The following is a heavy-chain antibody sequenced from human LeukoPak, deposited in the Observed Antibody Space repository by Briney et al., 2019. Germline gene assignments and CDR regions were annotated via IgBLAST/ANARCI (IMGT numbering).Heavy chain of an antibody. CDR3: ARHPATVVTPGYYGMDV. CDR1: GDSITNGYW. V-gene: IGHV4-4*02. CDR2: IYHDGST. D-gene: IGHD4-23*01. J-gene: IGHJ6*02. Sequence: PSGTLSLTCVVSGDSITNGYWWSWVRQPPGKGLEWIGEIYHDGSTNYNPSLKSRVTVSVDTSKNQFSLKLSSVTAADTAVYYCARHPATVVTPGYYGMDVWGQGTTVTVSS.